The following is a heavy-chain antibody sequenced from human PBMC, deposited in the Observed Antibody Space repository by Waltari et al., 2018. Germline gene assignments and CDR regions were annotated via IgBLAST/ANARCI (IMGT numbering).Heavy chain of an antibody. D-gene: IGHD3-9*01. J-gene: IGHJ4*02. CDR1: GFRFSSFW. Sequence: EVQLVESGGDLVQPGGSLRLPCAASGFRFSSFWRHWARQAPGKGPVWVSRIHTDGSGTRYADSVEGRFTISRDNTKNTLYLQMNSLRVEDTAVYYCARGGHVDWLPPDYWGQGTLVTVSS. CDR3: ARGGHVDWLPPDY. V-gene: IGHV3-74*01. CDR2: IHTDGSGT.